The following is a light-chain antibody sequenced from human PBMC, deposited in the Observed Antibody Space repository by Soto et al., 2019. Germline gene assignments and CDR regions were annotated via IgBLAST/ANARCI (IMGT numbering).Light chain of an antibody. CDR1: ALPIHY. CDR3: QSADSSGTYVL. Sequence: SYELTQPPSVSVSPGQTARITCSGDALPIHYAYWYQQKPGQAPVLVIFKGSERPSGIPERFSGSSSGTTVTLTISGVQAEDEADYYCQSADSSGTYVLFGGGTKLTVL. V-gene: IGLV3-25*03. J-gene: IGLJ2*01. CDR2: KGS.